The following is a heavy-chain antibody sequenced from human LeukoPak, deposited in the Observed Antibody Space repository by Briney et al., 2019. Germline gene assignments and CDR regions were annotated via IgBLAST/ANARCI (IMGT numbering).Heavy chain of an antibody. CDR3: ARGGDIVGDIRSAFDI. CDR1: GFTFSSYS. V-gene: IGHV3-21*04. CDR2: ISSSSAYI. J-gene: IGHJ3*02. D-gene: IGHD1-26*01. Sequence: PGGSLRLSCAAPGFTFSSYSMNWVRQAPGKGLEWVSSISSSSAYIYYADSMKGRFTISRDNSKSTLYLQMNSLRAEDTALYYCARGGDIVGDIRSAFDIWGPGTLVTVSS.